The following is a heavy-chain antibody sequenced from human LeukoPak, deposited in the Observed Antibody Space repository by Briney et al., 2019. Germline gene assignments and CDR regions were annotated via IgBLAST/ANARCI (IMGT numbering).Heavy chain of an antibody. CDR3: AREFGDTAMSTRHFDY. D-gene: IGHD5-18*01. Sequence: SETLSLTCTVSGGSISSYYWTWIRQSAGKGLEWIGRINTSGSTNYNPSLRSRVTMSVNTSKNQFSLNLTSVTAADTAVYFCAREFGDTAMSTRHFDYWGQGTLVTVSS. J-gene: IGHJ4*02. V-gene: IGHV4-4*07. CDR1: GGSISSYY. CDR2: INTSGST.